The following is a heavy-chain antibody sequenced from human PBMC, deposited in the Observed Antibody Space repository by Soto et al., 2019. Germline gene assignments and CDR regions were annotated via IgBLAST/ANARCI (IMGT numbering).Heavy chain of an antibody. Sequence: QVQLQESGPGLVKPSQTLSLTCTVSGDSISRNNNYWSWIRQPPGEGLEWIGFISYRGTTSYSPSLKSRVAISLDTSKNQFSLSLSSVTAADTAVYYCARGRGYSYGLDPWGQGTLVTVSS. CDR3: ARGRGYSYGLDP. J-gene: IGHJ5*02. CDR2: ISYRGTT. CDR1: GDSISRNNNY. D-gene: IGHD5-18*01. V-gene: IGHV4-30-4*01.